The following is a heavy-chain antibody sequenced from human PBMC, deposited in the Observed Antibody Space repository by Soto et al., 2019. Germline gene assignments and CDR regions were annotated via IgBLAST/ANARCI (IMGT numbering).Heavy chain of an antibody. CDR1: GGSISSGGYY. J-gene: IGHJ3*02. CDR2: IYYSGST. V-gene: IGHV4-31*03. Sequence: PSETLSLTCTVSGGSISSGGYYWSWIRQHPGKGLEWIGYIYYSGSTYYNPSLKSRVTISVDTSKNQFSLKLSSVTAADTAVYYCARDYYDFWSGYPHDAFDIWGQGTMVTVSS. CDR3: ARDYYDFWSGYPHDAFDI. D-gene: IGHD3-3*01.